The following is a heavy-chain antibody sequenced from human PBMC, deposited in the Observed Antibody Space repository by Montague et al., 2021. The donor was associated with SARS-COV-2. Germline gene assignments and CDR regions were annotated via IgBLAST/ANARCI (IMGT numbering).Heavy chain of an antibody. V-gene: IGHV4-4*07. J-gene: IGHJ3*02. CDR1: GGSISGYY. CDR2: VFSSGIT. Sequence: SETLSLTCTVSGGSISGYYWTWIRQPAGKGLEWIGRVFSSGITNYNPSLKSRLTMSIDMSKNQFSLKMSSVTAADTAMYYCARQARGVGFDIWGQGTRVTVSS. D-gene: IGHD3-10*01. CDR3: ARQARGVGFDI.